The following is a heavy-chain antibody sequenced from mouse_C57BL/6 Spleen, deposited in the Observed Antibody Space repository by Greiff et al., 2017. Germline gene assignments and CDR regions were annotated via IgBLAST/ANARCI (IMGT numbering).Heavy chain of an antibody. D-gene: IGHD1-1*01. CDR3: ERADTTVVAPRAMDY. J-gene: IGHJ4*01. Sequence: EVQLVESGGGLVKPGGSLKLSCAASGFTFSDYGMHWVRQAPEKGLEWVAYISSGSSTIYYADTVKGRFTISRDNAKNTLFLQMTSLRSEDTAMYYCERADTTVVAPRAMDYWGQGTSVTVSS. V-gene: IGHV5-17*01. CDR2: ISSGSSTI. CDR1: GFTFSDYG.